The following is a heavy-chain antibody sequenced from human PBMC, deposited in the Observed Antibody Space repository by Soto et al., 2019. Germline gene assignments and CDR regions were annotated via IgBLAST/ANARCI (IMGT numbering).Heavy chain of an antibody. CDR3: ARASEVAAAGFWAPFDY. D-gene: IGHD6-13*01. Sequence: QVQLVESGGGVVQPGRSLRLSCAASGFTFSSYGMHWVRQAPGKGLEWVAVIWYDGSNKYYADSVKGRFTISRDNSKNTLDPQMNSLRAEDTAVYYCARASEVAAAGFWAPFDYWGQGTLVTVSS. CDR2: IWYDGSNK. CDR1: GFTFSSYG. J-gene: IGHJ4*02. V-gene: IGHV3-33*01.